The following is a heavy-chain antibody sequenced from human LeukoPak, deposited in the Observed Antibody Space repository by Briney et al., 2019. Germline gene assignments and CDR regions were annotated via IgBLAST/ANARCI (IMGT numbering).Heavy chain of an antibody. J-gene: IGHJ5*02. CDR3: ARDAPLIVVVPAATGGGDWFDP. V-gene: IGHV4-39*07. CDR2: IYYSGGT. Sequence: SETLSLTCTVSGGSISSSSYYWGWIRQPPGKGLEWIGSIYYSGGTYYNPSLKSRVTISVDTSKNQFSLKLSSVTAADTAVYYCARDAPLIVVVPAATGGGDWFDPWGQGTLVTVSS. CDR1: GGSISSSSYY. D-gene: IGHD2-2*01.